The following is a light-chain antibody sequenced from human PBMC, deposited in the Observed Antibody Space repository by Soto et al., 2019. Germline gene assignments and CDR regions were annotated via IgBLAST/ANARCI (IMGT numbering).Light chain of an antibody. CDR2: GAS. V-gene: IGKV3-15*01. Sequence: EIVITQSPATLSVPPGERATLSCRASQSVSSNLAWYQQKPGQAPRLLIYGASTRATGIPARFSGSGSGTEFTLTISSLQSEDFAVYYCQQYNNWPPYTFGQGTKVDIK. CDR3: QQYNNWPPYT. J-gene: IGKJ2*01. CDR1: QSVSSN.